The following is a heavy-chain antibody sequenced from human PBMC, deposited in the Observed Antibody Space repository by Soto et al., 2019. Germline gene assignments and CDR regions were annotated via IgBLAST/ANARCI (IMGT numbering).Heavy chain of an antibody. V-gene: IGHV1-69*13. CDR3: ARTDTAMVNVFHY. Sequence: AASVKVSCKASGGTFSSYAISWVRQAPGQGLEWMGGIIPIFGTANYAQKFQGRVTITADESTSTAYMELSSLRSEDTAVYYCARTDTAMVNVFHYWGQGTLVTVSS. J-gene: IGHJ4*02. D-gene: IGHD5-18*01. CDR2: IIPIFGTA. CDR1: GGTFSSYA.